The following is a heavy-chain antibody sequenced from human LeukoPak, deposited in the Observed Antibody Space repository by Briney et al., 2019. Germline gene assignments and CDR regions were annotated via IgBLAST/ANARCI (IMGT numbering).Heavy chain of an antibody. V-gene: IGHV1-69*04. J-gene: IGHJ4*02. Sequence: SVKVSCKASGGTFSSYAISWVRQAPGQGLEWMGRIIPILGIANYAQKFQGRVTITADKSTSTAYMELSSLRSEDTAVYYCARVGTAMVIDYWGQGTLVTVSS. CDR1: GGTFSSYA. D-gene: IGHD5-18*01. CDR2: IIPILGIA. CDR3: ARVGTAMVIDY.